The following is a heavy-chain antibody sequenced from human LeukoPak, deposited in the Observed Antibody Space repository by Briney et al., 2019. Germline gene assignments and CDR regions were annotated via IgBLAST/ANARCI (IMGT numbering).Heavy chain of an antibody. CDR3: ARASTVTDNCFDP. V-gene: IGHV4-31*03. Sequence: SETLSLTCTVSGGSISSGGYYWSWIRQHPGKGLEWIGYIYYSGSTYYNPSLKSRITISIDTSKNQFSLKLSSVTAADTAVYYCARASTVTDNCFDPWGQGTLVTVSS. CDR2: IYYSGST. J-gene: IGHJ5*02. CDR1: GGSISSGGYY. D-gene: IGHD4-17*01.